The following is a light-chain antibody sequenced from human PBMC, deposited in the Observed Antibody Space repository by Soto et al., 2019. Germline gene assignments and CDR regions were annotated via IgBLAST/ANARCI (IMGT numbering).Light chain of an antibody. CDR3: RQCGTSPLT. V-gene: IGKV3-20*01. Sequence: EIGLTQSPGTLSLSPGERATLSCRASQSVSSSYLAGDQQKPGQAPRLLIYGASGRATAIPDRFSGSGSGRDFTLTISRLEPEDFAEYYCRQCGTSPLTFGGGTKVEIK. CDR1: QSVSSSY. J-gene: IGKJ4*01. CDR2: GAS.